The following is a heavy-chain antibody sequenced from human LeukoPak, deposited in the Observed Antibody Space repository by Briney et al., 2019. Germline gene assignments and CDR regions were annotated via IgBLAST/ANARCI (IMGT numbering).Heavy chain of an antibody. CDR1: GSPFGNFA. V-gene: IGHV3-23*01. CDR3: AKVTGSGI. D-gene: IGHD3-10*01. Sequence: GGSLGPSCAASGSPFGNFAMGWARQPPGRGLGWVSAISGSGSTTYYAESVKGRFTISRDNSKNTLYLQINSLRAEDTAVYYCAKVTGSGIWGQGTLVIVSS. CDR2: ISGSGSTT. J-gene: IGHJ4*02.